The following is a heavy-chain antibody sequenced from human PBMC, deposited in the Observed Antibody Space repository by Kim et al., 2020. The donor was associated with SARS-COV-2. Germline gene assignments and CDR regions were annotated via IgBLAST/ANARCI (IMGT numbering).Heavy chain of an antibody. Sequence: SVKVSCKASGGTFSSYAISWVRQAPGQGLEWMGGIIPIFGTANYAQKFQGRVTITADESTSTAYMELSSLRSEDTAVYYCAREEGGYGSGSYYLNYYYYGMDVWGQGTTVTVSS. CDR3: AREEGGYGSGSYYLNYYYYGMDV. V-gene: IGHV1-69*13. D-gene: IGHD3-10*01. CDR2: IIPIFGTA. CDR1: GGTFSSYA. J-gene: IGHJ6*02.